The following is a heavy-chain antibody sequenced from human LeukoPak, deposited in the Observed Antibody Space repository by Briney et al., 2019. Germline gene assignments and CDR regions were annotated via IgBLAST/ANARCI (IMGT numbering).Heavy chain of an antibody. CDR3: ARDQGQITYYYYGMDV. CDR2: IIPIFGTA. V-gene: IGHV1-69*13. J-gene: IGHJ6*02. D-gene: IGHD1-14*01. CDR1: GGTFSSYA. Sequence: SVKVSCKASGGTFSSYAISWVRQAPGQGLEWMGGIIPIFGTANYAQKFQGRVTITADESTSTAYMELNSLRAEDTAVYYCARDQGQITYYYYGMDVWGQGTTVTVSS.